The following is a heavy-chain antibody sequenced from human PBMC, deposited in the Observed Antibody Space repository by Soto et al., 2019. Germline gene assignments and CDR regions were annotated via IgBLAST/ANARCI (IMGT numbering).Heavy chain of an antibody. CDR3: ARDVRYCSSITCPRHGLDV. V-gene: IGHV1-3*01. CDR1: GYTFTNYA. CDR2: IIAANGNT. J-gene: IGHJ3*01. Sequence: GASVNVSCKASGYTFTNYAIHWVRQAPGQSLEWMGWIIAANGNTKYSQKFQGRVTITRDTSASTAYMELISLRSEDTAVYYCARDVRYCSSITCPRHGLDVWGQGTKVTVS. D-gene: IGHD2-2*01.